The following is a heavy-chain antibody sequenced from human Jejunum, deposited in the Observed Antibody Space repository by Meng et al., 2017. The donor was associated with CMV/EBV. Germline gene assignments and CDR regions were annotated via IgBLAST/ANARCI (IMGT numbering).Heavy chain of an antibody. CDR3: AKGSGYSGSYSFDY. CDR2: ISSKSNAI. J-gene: IGHJ4*02. D-gene: IGHD5-12*01. Sequence: GFTFNNYEMNWVRQAPGKGLEWVSYISSKSNAIYYTDSVKGRFTISRDNAKNSLYLQMNSLRAEDTAVYYCAKGSGYSGSYSFDYWGQGAQVTVSS. V-gene: IGHV3-48*03. CDR1: GFTFNNYE.